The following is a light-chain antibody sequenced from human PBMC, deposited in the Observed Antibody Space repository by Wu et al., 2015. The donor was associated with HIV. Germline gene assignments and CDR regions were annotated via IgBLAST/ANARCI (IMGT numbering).Light chain of an antibody. J-gene: IGKJ3*01. V-gene: IGKV3-11*01. CDR2: DAS. CDR3: QQRSNWRDGFT. CDR1: QSVSSY. Sequence: EIVLTQSPATLSLSPGERATLSCRASQSVSSYLAWYQQKPGQAPRLLIYDASNRATGIPARFSGSGSGTDFTLTISSLEPEDFAVYYCQQRSNWRDGFTFGPGTKVDIK.